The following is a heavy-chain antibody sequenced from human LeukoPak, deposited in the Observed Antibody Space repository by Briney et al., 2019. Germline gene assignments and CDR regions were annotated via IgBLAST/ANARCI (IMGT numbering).Heavy chain of an antibody. CDR1: GGSISSYY. CDR2: IYYSGSA. CDR3: ARTGVVATSYFFDY. Sequence: PSETLSLTCTVSGGSISSYYWSWIRQPPGKGLEWIGFIYYSGSANYNPSLRSRVTISVDTSKNQFSLKLTSVTAADTAVYYCARTGVVATSYFFDYWGHGTLDTVSS. J-gene: IGHJ4*01. D-gene: IGHD5-12*01. V-gene: IGHV4-59*01.